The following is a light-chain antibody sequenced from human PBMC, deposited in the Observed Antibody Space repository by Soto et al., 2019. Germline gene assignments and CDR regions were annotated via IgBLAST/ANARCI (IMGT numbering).Light chain of an antibody. CDR2: GAS. J-gene: IGKJ1*01. CDR1: QSVSRSY. Sequence: EIVLKQSPGTLSLSPGERATLSCRASQSVSRSYFAWYHQKPGQATRLLIYGASSRANGIPDRFSGSGSGTDVTLTISRLEPEDLAVYYCQQYGSSPRTFGQVTKVELK. CDR3: QQYGSSPRT. V-gene: IGKV3-20*01.